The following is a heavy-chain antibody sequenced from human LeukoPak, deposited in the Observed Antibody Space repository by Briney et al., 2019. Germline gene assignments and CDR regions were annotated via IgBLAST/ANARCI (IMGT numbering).Heavy chain of an antibody. CDR1: GGSISSYY. CDR2: IYTSGST. V-gene: IGHV4-4*07. D-gene: IGHD4-17*01. CDR3: ARERATGDYVFSFDY. Sequence: SETLSLXCTVSGGSISSYYWSWIRQPAGKELEWIGRIYTSGSTNYNPSLKSRVTMSVDTSKNQFSLKLSSVTAADTAVYYCARERATGDYVFSFDYWGQGTLVTVSS. J-gene: IGHJ4*02.